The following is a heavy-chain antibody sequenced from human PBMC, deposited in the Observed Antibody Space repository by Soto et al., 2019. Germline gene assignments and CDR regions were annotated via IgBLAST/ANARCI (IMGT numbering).Heavy chain of an antibody. CDR1: GFTFSTYG. Sequence: GGSLRLSCAASGFTFSTYGMAWVRQAPGKGLDWVASIRGSGDGTQYADSVKGRFTISRDNSNNTLFLHMRSLRAEDPATYYCAKVSSSSGYDPLGDQGTQVTVSS. V-gene: IGHV3-23*01. D-gene: IGHD3-22*01. CDR3: AKVSSSSGYDPL. J-gene: IGHJ4*02. CDR2: IRGSGDGT.